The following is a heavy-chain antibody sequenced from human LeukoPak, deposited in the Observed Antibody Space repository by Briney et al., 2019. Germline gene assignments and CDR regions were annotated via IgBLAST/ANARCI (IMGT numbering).Heavy chain of an antibody. CDR3: AKGGGYEAQYYYYYMDV. J-gene: IGHJ6*03. D-gene: IGHD5-12*01. Sequence: GGSLRLSCAASGFTFSRYGMSWVRQAPGKGLEWVSAVSGSAGSTYYADSVKGRFTISRDNSKNTLYLQMKSLRAEDTAVYYCAKGGGYEAQYYYYYMDVWGKGTTVTISS. V-gene: IGHV3-23*01. CDR1: GFTFSRYG. CDR2: VSGSAGST.